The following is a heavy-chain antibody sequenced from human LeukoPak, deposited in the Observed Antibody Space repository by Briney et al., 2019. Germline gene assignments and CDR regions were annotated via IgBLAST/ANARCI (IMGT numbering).Heavy chain of an antibody. J-gene: IGHJ6*02. CDR1: GFTFSSYA. CDR2: ISGSGGST. Sequence: PGGSLRLSCAASGFTFSSYAMSWVRQAPGKGLEWVSAISGSGGSTYYADSVKGRFTISRDNSKNTLYLQMNSLRAEDTAAYYCAKDKEAGSAAGTSGMDVWGQGTTVTVSS. V-gene: IGHV3-23*01. CDR3: AKDKEAGSAAGTSGMDV. D-gene: IGHD6-13*01.